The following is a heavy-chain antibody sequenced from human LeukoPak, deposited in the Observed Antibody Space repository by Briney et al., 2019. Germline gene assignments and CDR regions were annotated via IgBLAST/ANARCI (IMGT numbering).Heavy chain of an antibody. J-gene: IGHJ4*02. CDR2: VYNSGPT. Sequence: SETLSLTCTVSGGSISSSSYYWGWIRQPPGKGLEWIGSVYNSGPTYYNPSLKSRVTISVDTSKNPFSLKLSSVTAADTAVYYCARRYGSGSYRPDYWGQGTLVTVSS. CDR1: GGSISSSSYY. D-gene: IGHD3-10*01. V-gene: IGHV4-39*01. CDR3: ARRYGSGSYRPDY.